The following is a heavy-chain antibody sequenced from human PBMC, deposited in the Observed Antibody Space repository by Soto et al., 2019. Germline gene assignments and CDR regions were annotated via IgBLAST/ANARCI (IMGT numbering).Heavy chain of an antibody. CDR1: GFTFSSYV. D-gene: IGHD3-22*01. Sequence: GGSLRLSCAASGFTFSSYVMGWVRQAPGKGPEWVSTIRGTGGTTNYADSVKGRFTISRDNSKNTLYLQMNSLRAEDTAVYYCAKGAYITRIVGSLDNWGQGTPVTVSS. CDR2: IRGTGGTT. CDR3: AKGAYITRIVGSLDN. J-gene: IGHJ4*02. V-gene: IGHV3-23*01.